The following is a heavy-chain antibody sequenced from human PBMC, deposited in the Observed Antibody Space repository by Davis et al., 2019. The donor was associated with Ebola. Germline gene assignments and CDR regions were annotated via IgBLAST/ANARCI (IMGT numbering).Heavy chain of an antibody. V-gene: IGHV3-33*08. J-gene: IGHJ4*02. D-gene: IGHD3-10*01. CDR2: IWYDGSNK. CDR1: GSTFSSYW. CDR3: ARDLGPGGFDY. Sequence: SLKISCAASGSTFSSYWMHWVRQAPGKGLEWVAVIWYDGSNKYYADSVKGRFTISRDNSKNTLYLKMNSLRAGDTAVYYCARDLGPGGFDYWGQGTLVTVSS.